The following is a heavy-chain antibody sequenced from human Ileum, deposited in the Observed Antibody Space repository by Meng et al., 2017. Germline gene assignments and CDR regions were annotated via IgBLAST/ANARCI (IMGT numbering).Heavy chain of an antibody. V-gene: IGHV3-23*03. CDR3: ARGIGTHGRYYSDY. CDR1: GFTFSSYG. D-gene: IGHD3-9*01. CDR2: LSGNSNT. J-gene: IGHJ4*02. Sequence: EVQLLESGGGFAQPGGSLRLYCTASGFTFSSYGMSWVRQAPGKGLEWVSGLSGNSNTYYAESVMGRFAISRDNSKNTLYLQMNSLKAEDTAVYYCARGIGTHGRYYSDYWGQGTLVTVSS.